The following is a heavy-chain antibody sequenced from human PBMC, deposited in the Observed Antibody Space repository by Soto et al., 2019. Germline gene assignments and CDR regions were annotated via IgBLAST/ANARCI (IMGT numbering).Heavy chain of an antibody. D-gene: IGHD6-13*01. Sequence: GGSLRLSCAASGFTFSSYAMHWVRQAPGKGLEWVAVISYDGSNKYYADSVKGRFTISRDNSKNTLYLQMNSLRAEDTAVYYCASGISSSIDFDYWGQGTLVT. CDR2: ISYDGSNK. V-gene: IGHV3-30-3*01. CDR1: GFTFSSYA. J-gene: IGHJ4*02. CDR3: ASGISSSIDFDY.